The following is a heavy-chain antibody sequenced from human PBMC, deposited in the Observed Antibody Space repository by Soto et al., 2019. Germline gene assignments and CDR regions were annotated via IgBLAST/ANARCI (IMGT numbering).Heavy chain of an antibody. V-gene: IGHV2-70*11. CDR3: ERVSMHYDLKGWFDP. CDR2: IDWDGDK. CDR1: VFSLTTSGMC. J-gene: IGHJ5*02. D-gene: IGHD3-3*01. Sequence: SGPTLVNPTQTLTLTFTFSVFSLTTSGMCVSWIRQSPGKALEWLARIDWDGDKYYSTSLKTRLTISKDTSKNQVVLTMTNMDPVDTATYYCERVSMHYDLKGWFDPWGQGTLVTVSS.